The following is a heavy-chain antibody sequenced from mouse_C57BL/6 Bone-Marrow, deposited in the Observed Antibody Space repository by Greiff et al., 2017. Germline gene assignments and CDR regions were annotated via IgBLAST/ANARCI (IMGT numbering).Heavy chain of an antibody. CDR3: ARWNWDFDY. CDR2: IRNKANGYTT. CDR1: GFSLTSYG. D-gene: IGHD4-1*01. J-gene: IGHJ2*01. V-gene: IGHV7-3*01. Sequence: EVMLVESGPGLVAPSQSLSITCTVSGFSLTSYGVHWVRQPPGKALEWLGFIRNKANGYTTEYSASVKGRFTISRDNSQSILYLQMNALRAEDSATYYCARWNWDFDYWGQGTTLTVSS.